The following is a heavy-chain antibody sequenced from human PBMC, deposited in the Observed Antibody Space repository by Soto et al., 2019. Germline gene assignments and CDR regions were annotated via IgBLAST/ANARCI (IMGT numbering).Heavy chain of an antibody. V-gene: IGHV3-49*03. J-gene: IGHJ6*02. D-gene: IGHD2-2*01. Sequence: GGSLRLSCTASGFTFGDYAMSWFRQAPGKGLEWVGFIRSKAYGGTTEYAASVKGRFTISRDDSKSIAYLQMSSLKTEDTAVYYCTRDPLYCSSTSCPEGGMDVWGQGTTVTVSS. CDR1: GFTFGDYA. CDR2: IRSKAYGGTT. CDR3: TRDPLYCSSTSCPEGGMDV.